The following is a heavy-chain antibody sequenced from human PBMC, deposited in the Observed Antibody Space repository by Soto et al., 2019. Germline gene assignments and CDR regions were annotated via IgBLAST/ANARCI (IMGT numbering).Heavy chain of an antibody. CDR2: IFSNDEK. Sequence: QVTLKESGPVLVKPTETHTLTCTVSGFSLSNARMGVSWIRQPPGKALEWLAHIFSNDEKPYSTSLKSMLTXAXDXXNSKVVLTMTTMDLGDTATYYCARIRSLLGNWFDPWGRGTLVTVSS. V-gene: IGHV2-26*01. J-gene: IGHJ5*02. D-gene: IGHD2-21*01. CDR3: ARIRSLLGNWFDP. CDR1: GFSLSNARMG.